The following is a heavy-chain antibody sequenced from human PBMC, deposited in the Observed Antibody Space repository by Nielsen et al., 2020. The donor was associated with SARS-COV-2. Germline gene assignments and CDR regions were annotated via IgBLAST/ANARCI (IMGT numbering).Heavy chain of an antibody. Sequence: GGSLRLSCAASGLTFSDHYMSWVRQAPGKGLEWVAVVSYDGRSKYYGDSVKGRFTVSRDNSKNTLYLQMNSLRAEDTAVYYCASNGFTTYSGSGTYYNVGYWGQGTLVTVSS. D-gene: IGHD3-10*01. V-gene: IGHV3-30*03. CDR3: ASNGFTTYSGSGTYYNVGY. CDR2: VSYDGRSK. J-gene: IGHJ4*02. CDR1: GLTFSDHY.